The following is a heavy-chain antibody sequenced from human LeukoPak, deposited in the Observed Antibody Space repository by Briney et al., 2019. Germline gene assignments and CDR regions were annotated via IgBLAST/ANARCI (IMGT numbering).Heavy chain of an antibody. D-gene: IGHD2-2*01. J-gene: IGHJ4*02. V-gene: IGHV4-34*01. CDR1: VGSFSDYS. Sequence: PSETLSLTCAVHVGSFSDYSWSWIRQSPGKGLEWIGEITYSGSTNYNPSLKSRVTISIDTSKNQFSLKVTSLTAADTAVYYCARDQGGLWGQGTLVTVSS. CDR2: ITYSGST. CDR3: ARDQGGL.